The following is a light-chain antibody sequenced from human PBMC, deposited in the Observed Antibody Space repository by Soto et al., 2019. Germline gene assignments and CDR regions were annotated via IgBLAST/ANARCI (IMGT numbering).Light chain of an antibody. CDR2: AAS. Sequence: DIQLTQSPSLLSASVGDRVTITCRASQAISTYLAWYQQTSGKAPKLLISAASTLQRGVPSRFRGSGSGTQFTLTIISLQPEDFATYYCQQLNAYPLTFGGGTRVEIK. CDR3: QQLNAYPLT. J-gene: IGKJ4*01. V-gene: IGKV1-9*01. CDR1: QAISTY.